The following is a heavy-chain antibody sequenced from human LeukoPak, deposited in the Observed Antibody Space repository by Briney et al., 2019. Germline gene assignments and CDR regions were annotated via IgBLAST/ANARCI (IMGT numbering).Heavy chain of an antibody. D-gene: IGHD3-3*01. CDR2: IYTSGST. J-gene: IGHJ4*02. CDR3: ARGAPLRFFDY. CDR1: GGSISSGSYY. V-gene: IGHV4-61*02. Sequence: SQTLSLTCTVSGGSISSGSYYWSWIWQPAGKGLEWIGRIYTSGSTNYSPSLKSRVTISVDTSKNQFSLKLSSVTAADTAVYYCARGAPLRFFDYWGQGTLVTVSS.